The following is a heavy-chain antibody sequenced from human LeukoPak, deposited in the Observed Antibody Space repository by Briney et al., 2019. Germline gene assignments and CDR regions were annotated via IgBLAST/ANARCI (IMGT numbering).Heavy chain of an antibody. CDR1: GFIFSTYE. Sequence: GGSLRLSCAASGFIFSTYEMNWVRQAPGKGVEWVSYISSSGSTIYYADSVKGRFTISRDNAKNSLYLQMNSLRAEDTAIYYCARDGDLTPAVPFDYWGQGALVTVSS. V-gene: IGHV3-48*03. CDR2: ISSSGSTI. CDR3: ARDGDLTPAVPFDY. J-gene: IGHJ4*02. D-gene: IGHD6-25*01.